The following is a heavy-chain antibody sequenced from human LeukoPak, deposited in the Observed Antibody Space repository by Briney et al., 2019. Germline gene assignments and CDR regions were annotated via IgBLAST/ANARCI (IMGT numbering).Heavy chain of an antibody. CDR3: AYSIAAADPNFDY. CDR2: INPNTGGT. J-gene: IGHJ4*02. Sequence: ASVKVSCKASGYTFTDYYLHWVRQAPGQGLEWMGWINPNTGGTDYAQNFQGRVALTRDTSISTAYMDLSSLRSEDTAVYYCAYSIAAADPNFDYWGQGTLVTVSS. D-gene: IGHD6-13*01. CDR1: GYTFTDYY. V-gene: IGHV1-2*02.